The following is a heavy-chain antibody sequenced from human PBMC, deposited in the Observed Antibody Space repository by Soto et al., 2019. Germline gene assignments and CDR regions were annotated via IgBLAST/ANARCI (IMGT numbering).Heavy chain of an antibody. Sequence: QVQLVESGGGVVQPGRSLRLSCAASGFTFSSYGMHWVRQAPGKGLEWVAVISYDGSNKYYADSVKGRFTISRDNYKNTMYLQMNSLRAEDTAVYYCAKDRARYCGGCSCYSIFDYWVQGTLVIVSS. D-gene: IGHD2-15*01. J-gene: IGHJ4*02. V-gene: IGHV3-30*18. CDR1: GFTFSSYG. CDR2: ISYDGSNK. CDR3: AKDRARYCGGCSCYSIFDY.